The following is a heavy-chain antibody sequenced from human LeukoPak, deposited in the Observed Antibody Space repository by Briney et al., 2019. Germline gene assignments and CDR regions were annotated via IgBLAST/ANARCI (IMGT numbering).Heavy chain of an antibody. CDR3: ARLGVRGWGAFDI. CDR2: IYSGGST. CDR1: GFTVSSNY. J-gene: IGHJ3*02. Sequence: GGSLGLSCAASGFTVSSNYMSWVRQAPGKGLEWVSVIYSGGSTYYADSVKGRFTISRDNSKNTLYLQMNSLRAEDTAVYYCARLGVRGWGAFDIWGQGTMVTVSS. D-gene: IGHD3-10*01. V-gene: IGHV3-53*01.